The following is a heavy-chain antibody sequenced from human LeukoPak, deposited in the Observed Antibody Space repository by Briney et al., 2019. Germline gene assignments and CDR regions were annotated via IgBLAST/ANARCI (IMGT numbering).Heavy chain of an antibody. CDR3: AKDPNGDYVGAFDF. V-gene: IGHV3-23*01. J-gene: IGHJ3*01. Sequence: GGSLRLSCAGSGFNFNIYAMHWVRQAPGKGLEWVSTITATTRSTSYADSVKGRFTISRDNSKRTLYLQMNSLRVEDTAMYYCAKDPNGDYVGAFDFWGQGTLVSVSS. CDR2: ITATTRST. D-gene: IGHD4-23*01. CDR1: GFNFNIYA.